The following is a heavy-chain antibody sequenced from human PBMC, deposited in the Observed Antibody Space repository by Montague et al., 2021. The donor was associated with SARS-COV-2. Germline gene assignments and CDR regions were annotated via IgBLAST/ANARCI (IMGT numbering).Heavy chain of an antibody. CDR1: GFTFNSHA. D-gene: IGHD3-22*01. CDR3: AKVWGYYACSGYYYVWGFDH. V-gene: IGHV3-23*01. CDR2: ISSRGYYT. J-gene: IGHJ4*02. Sequence: SPRLSCAASGFTFNSHAMTWVRQPPGKGLDWVSTISSRGYYTYFADSVKGRFTISRDNSISTVFLQMNSLRVEDTAVYYCAKVWGYYACSGYYYVWGFDHWGQGTLVTVSS.